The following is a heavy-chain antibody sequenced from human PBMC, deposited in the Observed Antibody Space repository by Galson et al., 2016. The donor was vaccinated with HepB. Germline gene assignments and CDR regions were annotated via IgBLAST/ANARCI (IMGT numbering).Heavy chain of an antibody. D-gene: IGHD4-17*01. CDR2: IWYDGSNK. V-gene: IGHV3-33*01. J-gene: IGHJ6*03. CDR3: ARRYGDYDLVYYYYYYMDV. CDR1: GFTFSSYG. Sequence: SLRLSCAAPGFTFSSYGMHWVRQAPGKGLEWVAVIWYDGSNKYYADSVKGRFTISRDNSKNTLYLQMNSLRAEDTAVYYCARRYGDYDLVYYYYYYMDVWGKGTTVTVSS.